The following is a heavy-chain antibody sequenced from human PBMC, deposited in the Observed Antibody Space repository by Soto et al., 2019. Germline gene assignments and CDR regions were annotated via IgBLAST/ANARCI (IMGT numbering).Heavy chain of an antibody. CDR3: ARATVVVVPTSMSDNYYYYYMDV. D-gene: IGHD2-2*01. V-gene: IGHV4-4*02. Sequence: QVQLQESGPGLVKPSGTLSLTCAVFSGSISSSNWWSWVRQPPGKGLEWIGEIYHSGSTNYNPSLKSRVIISVDKSKKQFSLKLSSVTAADTAVYYCARATVVVVPTSMSDNYYYYYMDVWGKGTTVTVSS. CDR1: SGSISSSNW. J-gene: IGHJ6*03. CDR2: IYHSGST.